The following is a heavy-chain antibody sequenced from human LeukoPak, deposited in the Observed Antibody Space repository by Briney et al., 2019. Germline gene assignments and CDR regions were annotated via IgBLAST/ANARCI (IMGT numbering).Heavy chain of an antibody. Sequence: TGGSLRLSCAASGFTFKNYWMHWVRQAPGKGLVWVSRINGDGSGITYADSVKGRFTISRDNAKNTLNLQMNSLRDEDTAVYYCAREDPYSSGWSFDYWGQGTLVTVSS. CDR2: INGDGSGI. D-gene: IGHD6-19*01. J-gene: IGHJ4*02. CDR1: GFTFKNYW. V-gene: IGHV3-74*03. CDR3: AREDPYSSGWSFDY.